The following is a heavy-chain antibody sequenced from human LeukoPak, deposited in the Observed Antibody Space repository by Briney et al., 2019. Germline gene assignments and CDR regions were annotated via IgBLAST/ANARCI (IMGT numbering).Heavy chain of an antibody. CDR1: GFSFSTYV. J-gene: IGHJ4*02. Sequence: QPGGSLRLSCAASGFSFSTYVMSWVRQAPGKGLEWVSAIGGSGGSTNYADSVKGRFTISRDNSKNTLFLQMNSLRAEDTAVYYCAKDGLNVPIYYFDYWGQGTLVTVSS. V-gene: IGHV3-23*01. CDR2: IGGSGGST. CDR3: AKDGLNVPIYYFDY. D-gene: IGHD3-10*02.